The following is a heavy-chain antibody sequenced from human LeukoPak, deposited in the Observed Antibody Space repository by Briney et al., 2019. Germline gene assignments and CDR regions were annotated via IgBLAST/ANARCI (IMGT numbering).Heavy chain of an antibody. CDR2: IIPIFDTP. CDR3: ARDIPGHDAFDI. V-gene: IGHV1-69*05. J-gene: IGHJ3*02. Sequence: ASMKVSCKASGGTFNNYAISWVRQAPGQGLEWMGGIIPIFDTPNYAQKFQGRVTITTDESTSTAYMELSSLRSEDTAVYYCARDIPGHDAFDIWGQGTVATVSS. CDR1: GGTFNNYA.